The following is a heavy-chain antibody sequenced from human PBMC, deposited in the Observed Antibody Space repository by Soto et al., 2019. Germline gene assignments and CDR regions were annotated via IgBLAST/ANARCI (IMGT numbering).Heavy chain of an antibody. CDR3: ARGAGYSGYVRYYYYYYGMDV. V-gene: IGHV1-69*13. D-gene: IGHD5-12*01. J-gene: IGHJ6*02. CDR2: IIPIFGTA. Sequence: ASVKVSCKASGGTFSSYAISWVRQAPGQGLEWMGGIIPIFGTANYAQKFQGRVTITADESTSTAYMELSSLRSEDTAVYYCARGAGYSGYVRYYYYYYGMDVWGQGTTVTVS. CDR1: GGTFSSYA.